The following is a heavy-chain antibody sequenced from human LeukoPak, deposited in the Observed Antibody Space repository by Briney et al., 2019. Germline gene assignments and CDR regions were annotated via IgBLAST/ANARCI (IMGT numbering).Heavy chain of an antibody. CDR1: GGSISSSSYY. J-gene: IGHJ5*02. CDR2: IYYSGST. V-gene: IGHV4-39*07. D-gene: IGHD6-6*01. CDR3: ARLGGSSSFVVWFDP. Sequence: SETLSLTCTVSGGSISSSSYYWGWIRQPPGKGLEWIGSIYYSGSTYYNPSLKSRVTISVDTSKNQFSLKLSSVTAADTAVYYCARLGGSSSFVVWFDPWGQGTLVTVSS.